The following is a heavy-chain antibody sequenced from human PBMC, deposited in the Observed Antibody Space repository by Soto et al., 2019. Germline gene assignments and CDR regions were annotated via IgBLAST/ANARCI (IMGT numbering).Heavy chain of an antibody. CDR2: IIPIFGTA. V-gene: IGHV1-69*12. CDR1: GGTFSSYA. CDR3: ARESPYCSGGSCYFLPGIDY. J-gene: IGHJ4*02. D-gene: IGHD2-15*01. Sequence: QVQLVQSGAEVKKPGSSVKVSCQASGGTFSSYAISWVRQAPGQGLEWMGGIIPIFGTANYAQKFQGRVTITADESTSTAYMELRSLRSEDTAVYYCARESPYCSGGSCYFLPGIDYWGQGTLVTVSS.